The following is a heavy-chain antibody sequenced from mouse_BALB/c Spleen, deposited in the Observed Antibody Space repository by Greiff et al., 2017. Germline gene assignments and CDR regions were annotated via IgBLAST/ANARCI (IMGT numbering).Heavy chain of an antibody. V-gene: IGHV2-9*02. CDR2: IWAGGST. D-gene: IGHD2-2*01. J-gene: IGHJ4*01. CDR1: GFSLPSYG. CDR3: ARAWLPLYAMDY. Sequence: VHLVESGPGLVAPSQSLSITCTVSGFSLPSYGVHWVRQPPGKGLEWLGVIWAGGSTNYNSALMSRLSISKDNSKSQVFLKMNSLQTDDTAMYYCARAWLPLYAMDYWGQGTSVTVSS.